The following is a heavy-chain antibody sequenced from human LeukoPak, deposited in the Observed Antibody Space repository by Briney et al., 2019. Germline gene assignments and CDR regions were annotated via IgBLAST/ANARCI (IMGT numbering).Heavy chain of an antibody. CDR3: ARAEDIVVVPAAMGWFDP. D-gene: IGHD2-2*01. V-gene: IGHV1-2*02. J-gene: IGHJ5*02. CDR2: INPNSGGT. Sequence: ASVTVSFKASGYTFTGHYMHWVRQAPGQGLEWMGWINPNSGGTNYAQKFQGRVTMTRDTSISTAYMELSRLRSDDTAVYYCARAEDIVVVPAAMGWFDPWGQGTLVTVSS. CDR1: GYTFTGHY.